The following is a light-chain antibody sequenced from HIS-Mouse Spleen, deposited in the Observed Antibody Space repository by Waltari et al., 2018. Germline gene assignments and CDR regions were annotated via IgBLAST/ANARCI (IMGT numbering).Light chain of an antibody. CDR2: EDS. CDR1: ALPKKY. Sequence: SYELTQPPSVSVSPGQPARITCSGHALPKKYAYWYQQKSGQAPVMVIYEDSKRPPGSPGGFSGSSSGTMATLTISGAQVEDEADYYCYSTDSSGNHRVFGGGTKLTVL. CDR3: YSTDSSGNHRV. V-gene: IGLV3-10*01. J-gene: IGLJ2*01.